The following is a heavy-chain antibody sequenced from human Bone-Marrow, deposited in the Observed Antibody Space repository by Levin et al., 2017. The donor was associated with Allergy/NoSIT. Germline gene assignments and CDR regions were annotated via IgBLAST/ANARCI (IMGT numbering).Heavy chain of an antibody. D-gene: IGHD2-15*01. J-gene: IGHJ4*02. CDR2: ISNRGST. V-gene: IGHV4-61*01. CDR1: GGSVSSGSYY. CDR3: ARGYDYFDF. Sequence: SQTLSLTCTVSGGSVSSGSYYWSWIRQPPGKGLEWIGYISNRGSTNYNPSVRSRVTISVDTSKNQFSLRLLSVTAADTAVYYCARGYDYFDFWGQGILVTVSS.